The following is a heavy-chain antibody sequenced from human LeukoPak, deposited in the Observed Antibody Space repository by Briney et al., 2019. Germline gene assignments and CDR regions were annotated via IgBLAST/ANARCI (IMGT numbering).Heavy chain of an antibody. Sequence: ASVKVPCKASGYTFTSYDINWVRQATGQELEWMGWMNPNSGNTGYAQKFQGRVTMTRNTSISTAYMELSSLRSEDTAVYYCARVQLGGDYALDYWGQGTLVTVSS. CDR3: ARVQLGGDYALDY. CDR2: MNPNSGNT. V-gene: IGHV1-8*01. CDR1: GYTFTSYD. D-gene: IGHD4-17*01. J-gene: IGHJ4*02.